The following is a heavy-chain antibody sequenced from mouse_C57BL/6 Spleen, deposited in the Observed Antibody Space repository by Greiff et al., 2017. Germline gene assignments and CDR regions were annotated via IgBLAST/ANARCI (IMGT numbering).Heavy chain of an antibody. CDR3: ARPHYSKTYAMDY. J-gene: IGHJ4*01. CDR1: GYTFTDYY. CDR2: SGST. D-gene: IGHD2-5*01. Sequence: QVQLQQSGAELVKPGASVKISCKASGYTFTDYYINWVKQRPGSGSTYYNEKSKGKATLTADKSSSTAYMQLSSLTSEDSAVYFCARPHYSKTYAMDYWGQGTSVTVSS. V-gene: IGHV1-77*01.